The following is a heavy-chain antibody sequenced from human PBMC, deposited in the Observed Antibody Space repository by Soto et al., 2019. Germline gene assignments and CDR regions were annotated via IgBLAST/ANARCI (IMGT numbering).Heavy chain of an antibody. V-gene: IGHV3-30*03. CDR1: GFTFSSYG. J-gene: IGHJ3*02. CDR2: ISYGGSNK. CDR3: ARDLRFSSGWLDAFDI. D-gene: IGHD6-19*01. Sequence: PGGSLRLSCAASGFTFSSYGMHWVRQAPGKGLEWVAVISYGGSNKYYGDSVKGRFTTSRDNPKNTLYLQMNSLRAEDTAMYYCARDLRFSSGWLDAFDIWGQGTMVTVSS.